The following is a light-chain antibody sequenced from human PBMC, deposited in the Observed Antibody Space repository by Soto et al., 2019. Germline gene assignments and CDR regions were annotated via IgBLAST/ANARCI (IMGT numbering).Light chain of an antibody. CDR1: QSVSSN. V-gene: IGKV3-15*01. J-gene: IGKJ2*01. CDR2: GAS. Sequence: EIVMTQSPATLSVSPGERATLSCRASQSVSSNLAWYQQQPGQAPRILIYGASTRTTGIPARCSGSGSGTEFTLTISSLQSEDFAVYYCQQYNNWLYTFGQGTKLEIK. CDR3: QQYNNWLYT.